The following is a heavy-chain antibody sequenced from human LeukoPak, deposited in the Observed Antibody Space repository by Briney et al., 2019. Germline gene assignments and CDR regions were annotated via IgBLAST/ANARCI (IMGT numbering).Heavy chain of an antibody. CDR2: IYHSGST. Sequence: SETLSLTCAVSGGXISSSNCWSWVRQPPGKGLEWIGEIYHSGSTNYNPSLKSRVTISVDKSKNQFSLKLSSVTAADTAVYYCARASIVGATPAHFDYWGQGTLVTVYS. V-gene: IGHV4-4*02. D-gene: IGHD1-26*01. J-gene: IGHJ4*02. CDR1: GGXISSSNC. CDR3: ARASIVGATPAHFDY.